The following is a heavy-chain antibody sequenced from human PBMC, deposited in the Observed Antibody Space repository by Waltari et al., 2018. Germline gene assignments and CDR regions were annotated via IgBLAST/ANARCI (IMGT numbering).Heavy chain of an antibody. CDR3: ARGPKSIMTANRGGWFDP. J-gene: IGHJ5*02. CDR2: MNPDGTT. CDR1: GGSFGGYY. V-gene: IGHV4-34*02. Sequence: QVQLQQWGAGLFKPSETLSVSCAVSGGSFGGYYWRCIRQSPGKGLQWIGEMNPDGTTNYTPSLKSRVIMSLDKSRNQFSLKLTSVTAADTAVYYCARGPKSIMTANRGGWFDPWGQGTLVTVSS. D-gene: IGHD2-21*02.